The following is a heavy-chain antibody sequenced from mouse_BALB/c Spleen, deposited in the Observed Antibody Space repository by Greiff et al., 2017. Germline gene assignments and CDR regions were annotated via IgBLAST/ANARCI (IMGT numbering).Heavy chain of an antibody. D-gene: IGHD1-1*01. Sequence: VQLQQSGAELVKPGASVKLSCTASGFNIKDTYMHWVKQRPEQGLEWIGRIDPANGNTKYDPKFQGKATITADTSSNTAYLQLSSLTSEDTAVYYCARGYGRTWFAYWGQGTLVTVSA. CDR3: ARGYGRTWFAY. V-gene: IGHV14-3*02. CDR2: IDPANGNT. J-gene: IGHJ3*01. CDR1: GFNIKDTY.